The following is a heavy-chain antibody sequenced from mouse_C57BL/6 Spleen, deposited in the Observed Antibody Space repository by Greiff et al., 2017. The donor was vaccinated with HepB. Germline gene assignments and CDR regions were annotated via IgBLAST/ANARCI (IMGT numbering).Heavy chain of an antibody. V-gene: IGHV1-15*01. CDR2: IDPETGGT. CDR1: GYTFTDYE. J-gene: IGHJ2*01. D-gene: IGHD1-1*01. CDR3: TRERNYYGSNDY. Sequence: QVQLKESGAELVRPGASVTLSCKASGYTFTDYEMHWVKQTPVHGLEWIGAIDPETGGTAYNQKFKGKAILTADKSSSTAYMELRSLTSEDSAVYYCTRERNYYGSNDYWGQGTTLTVSS.